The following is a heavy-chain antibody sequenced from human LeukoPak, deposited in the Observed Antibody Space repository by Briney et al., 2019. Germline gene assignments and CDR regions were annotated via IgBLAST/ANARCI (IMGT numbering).Heavy chain of an antibody. Sequence: GGSLRLSCTASEFSFGDYAMGWIRQAPGKGLEWVGFIRSKTYSGTTLYGASVKGRFSISRDDSKSIAYLQMNNLKTEDTGVYYCIRHGWADGSAYYDYWGQGALVTVSS. CDR2: IRSKTYSGTT. J-gene: IGHJ4*02. CDR3: IRHGWADGSAYYDY. CDR1: EFSFGDYA. V-gene: IGHV3-49*03. D-gene: IGHD3-10*01.